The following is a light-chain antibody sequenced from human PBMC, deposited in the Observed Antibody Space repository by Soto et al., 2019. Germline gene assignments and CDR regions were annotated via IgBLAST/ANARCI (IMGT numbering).Light chain of an antibody. CDR2: GVT. CDR1: SSDIGRYDL. V-gene: IGLV2-14*02. J-gene: IGLJ3*02. Sequence: QSALAQPASVSGSPGQSITISCTGTSSDIGRYDLVSWYQQHPGKAPKLMIYGVTNRPSGVSDRFSGSKSGNAASLTISGLQAEDEADYYCSSYTSYTTLWVFGGGTKVTVL. CDR3: SSYTSYTTLWV.